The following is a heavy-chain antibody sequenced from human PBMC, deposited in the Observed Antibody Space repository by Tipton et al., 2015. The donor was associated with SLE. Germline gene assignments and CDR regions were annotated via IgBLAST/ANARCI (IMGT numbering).Heavy chain of an antibody. V-gene: IGHV1-69*01. J-gene: IGHJ6*02. CDR1: GGTFSSYA. CDR3: ARDQAPFHDYWSGDYP. CDR2: IIPIFGTV. Sequence: QSGPEVKKPGSSVKVSCKASGGTFSSYAISWVRQAPGQGLEWMGGIIPIFGTVNYAQNFQDRVTITADESTSSAYMELSSLTSEDTAVYCCARDQAPFHDYWSGDYPWGQGASFAV. D-gene: IGHD3-3*01.